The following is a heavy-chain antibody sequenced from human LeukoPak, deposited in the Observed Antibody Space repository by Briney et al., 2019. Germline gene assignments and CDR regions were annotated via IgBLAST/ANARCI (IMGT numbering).Heavy chain of an antibody. Sequence: PGGSLRLSCAATGFTFSDHNMGWMRQAPGKGLEWTSYMSGSGIYYADSVKGRFTISRDNAKNSLYLQMSSLRAEDSAVYYCASTEMATIFDYWGQGTLVTVSS. CDR3: ASTEMATIFDY. CDR2: MSGSGI. CDR1: GFTFSDHN. J-gene: IGHJ4*02. V-gene: IGHV3-11*01. D-gene: IGHD5-24*01.